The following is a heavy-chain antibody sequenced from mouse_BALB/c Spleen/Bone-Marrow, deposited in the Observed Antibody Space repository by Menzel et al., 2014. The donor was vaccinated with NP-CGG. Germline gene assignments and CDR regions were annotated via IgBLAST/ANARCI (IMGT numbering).Heavy chain of an antibody. CDR2: IDPANGNT. J-gene: IGHJ2*01. D-gene: IGHD1-1*01. V-gene: IGHV14-3*02. Sequence: VQLQQSGAELVKPGASVKLSCTASGFNIKDTYMHWVKQRPEQGLEWIGRIDPANGNTKYDPKFQGKATITADTSSNTAYLQRSSRTSEDTAVYYCASYYYGHYFDYWGQGTTLTVSS. CDR3: ASYYYGHYFDY. CDR1: GFNIKDTY.